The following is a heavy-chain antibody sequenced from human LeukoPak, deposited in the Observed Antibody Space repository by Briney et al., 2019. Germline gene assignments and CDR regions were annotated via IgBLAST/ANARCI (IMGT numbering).Heavy chain of an antibody. CDR3: TRLYCSSTSCPYYFDY. Sequence: GGSLRLSCAASGFTFSGSAMHWVRQASGKGLEWVGRIRSKANSYATAYAASVKGRFTISRDDSKNTAYLQMNSLKTEDTAVYYCTRLYCSSTSCPYYFDYWGQGTLVTVSS. V-gene: IGHV3-73*01. CDR2: IRSKANSYAT. D-gene: IGHD2-2*01. CDR1: GFTFSGSA. J-gene: IGHJ4*02.